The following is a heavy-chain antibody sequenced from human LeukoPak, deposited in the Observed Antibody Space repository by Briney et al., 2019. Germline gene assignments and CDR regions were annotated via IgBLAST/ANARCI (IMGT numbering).Heavy chain of an antibody. V-gene: IGHV3-23*01. D-gene: IGHD6-19*01. CDR1: GFTFSSYA. CDR3: AKRCVRGWSTDAFDF. Sequence: GGSLRLSCAASGFTFSSYAMSWVRQAPGKGLEWVSTIRGSDGITYCADSVKGRFTISRDNSKNTLYLQMNSLRAEDTAVYYCAKRCVRGWSTDAFDFWGQGTMVTVSS. CDR2: IRGSDGIT. J-gene: IGHJ3*01.